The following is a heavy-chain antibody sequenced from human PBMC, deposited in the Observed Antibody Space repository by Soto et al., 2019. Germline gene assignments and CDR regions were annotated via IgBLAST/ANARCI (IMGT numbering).Heavy chain of an antibody. D-gene: IGHD1-26*01. Sequence: GGSLRLSCAASGFTFSSYAMSWVRQAPGKGLEWVSAISGSGGSTYYADSVKGRFTISRDNSKNTLYLQMNSLRAEDTSVDYCAKDMNGGAPGFYYYYGMDVWGQGTTVTVSS. J-gene: IGHJ6*02. CDR1: GFTFSSYA. CDR3: AKDMNGGAPGFYYYYGMDV. V-gene: IGHV3-23*01. CDR2: ISGSGGST.